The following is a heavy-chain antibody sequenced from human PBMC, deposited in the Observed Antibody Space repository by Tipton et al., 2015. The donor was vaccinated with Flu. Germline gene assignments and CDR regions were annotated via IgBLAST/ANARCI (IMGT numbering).Heavy chain of an antibody. D-gene: IGHD5-24*01. V-gene: IGHV3-30*18. J-gene: IGHJ1*01. CDR1: GFTFSSYG. CDR3: AKGRGGLSVWEYFHY. CDR2: ISYDGGNR. Sequence: SLRLSCAASGFTFSSYGMHWVRQAPGKGLEWVAAISYDGGNRFYADSVKGRFTSSRDNSRNTLYLQMNSLRAEDTAVYYCAKGRGGLSVWEYFHYWGQGTLVTVSS.